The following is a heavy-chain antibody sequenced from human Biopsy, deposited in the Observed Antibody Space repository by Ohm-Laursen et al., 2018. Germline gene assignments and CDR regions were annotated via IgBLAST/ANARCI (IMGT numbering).Heavy chain of an antibody. CDR3: TKERRGWYSER. CDR1: GFTFSDYA. V-gene: IGHV3-30*18. J-gene: IGHJ4*02. Sequence: SLRLSCTASGFTFSDYAMHWVRQAPGKGLEWVAIVTHDGSKTYYADSVEGRFTISRDQFKSTVYLQLNSLRTEDTAIYYCTKERRGWYSERWGQGTLVTVSS. CDR2: VTHDGSKT. D-gene: IGHD6-19*01.